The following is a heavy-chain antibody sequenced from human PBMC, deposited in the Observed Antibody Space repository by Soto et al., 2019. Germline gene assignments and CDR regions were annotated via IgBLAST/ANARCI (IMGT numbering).Heavy chain of an antibody. J-gene: IGHJ4*02. CDR3: ARARRTYYYDSSGYLSGPFDY. D-gene: IGHD3-22*01. Sequence: SETLSLTCPVSGGSISSYYWSWIRQPPGKGLEWIGYIYYSGSTNYNPSLKSRVTISVDTSKNQFSLKLSSVTAADTAVYYCARARRTYYYDSSGYLSGPFDYWGQGTLVTVSS. CDR1: GGSISSYY. CDR2: IYYSGST. V-gene: IGHV4-59*01.